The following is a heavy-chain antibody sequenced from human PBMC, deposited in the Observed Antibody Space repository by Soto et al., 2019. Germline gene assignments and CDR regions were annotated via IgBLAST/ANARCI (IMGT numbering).Heavy chain of an antibody. J-gene: IGHJ4*02. CDR3: ATLWFGEPFYHFDY. Sequence: GGSLRLSCAASGFTFSSYWMSWVRQAPGKGLEWVANIKQDVSEKYYVDSVKGRFTISRDNAKNSLYLQMNSLRAEDTAVYYCATLWFGEPFYHFDYWGQGTRVTLSS. D-gene: IGHD3-10*01. CDR1: GFTFSSYW. V-gene: IGHV3-7*01. CDR2: IKQDVSEK.